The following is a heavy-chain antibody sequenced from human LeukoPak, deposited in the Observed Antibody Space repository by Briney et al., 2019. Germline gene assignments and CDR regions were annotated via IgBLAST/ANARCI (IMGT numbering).Heavy chain of an antibody. CDR3: AKDRRLREQFFDY. Sequence: GGSLRLSCAASGFTFSSYAMSWVRQAPGKGLEWASAISGSGGSTYYADSVKGRFTISRDNSKNTLYLQMNSLRAEDTAVYYCAKDRRLREQFFDYWGQGTLVTVSS. CDR1: GFTFSSYA. CDR2: ISGSGGST. D-gene: IGHD1-1*01. J-gene: IGHJ4*02. V-gene: IGHV3-23*01.